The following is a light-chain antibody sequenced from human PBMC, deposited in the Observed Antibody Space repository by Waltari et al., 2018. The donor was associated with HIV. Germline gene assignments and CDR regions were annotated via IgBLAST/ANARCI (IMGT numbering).Light chain of an antibody. CDR2: RND. CDR3: ASWDDRLNGHV. Sequence: GTAPRLLIYRNDQRPSGVAGRFSGSRSGASASLVILGLRVEDEADYYCASWDDRLNGHVFGTGTTVSV. V-gene: IGLV1-47*01. J-gene: IGLJ1*01.